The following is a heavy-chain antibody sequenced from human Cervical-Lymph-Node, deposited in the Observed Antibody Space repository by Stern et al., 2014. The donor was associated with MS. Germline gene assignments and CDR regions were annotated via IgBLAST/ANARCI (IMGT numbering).Heavy chain of an antibody. J-gene: IGHJ5*01. CDR3: AKRRDGFNYLAS. Sequence: VQLVESGGGVVQPGRSLRLSWSASGFTFSSYGMHWVRQIPGKGLEWVALISSDGTEEFYAYSVKGRFTISRDNSKKTLYLQMNGLRAEDTAVYSCAKRRDGFNYLASWGQGTLVTVSS. CDR1: GFTFSSYG. CDR2: ISSDGTEE. D-gene: IGHD5-24*01. V-gene: IGHV3-30*18.